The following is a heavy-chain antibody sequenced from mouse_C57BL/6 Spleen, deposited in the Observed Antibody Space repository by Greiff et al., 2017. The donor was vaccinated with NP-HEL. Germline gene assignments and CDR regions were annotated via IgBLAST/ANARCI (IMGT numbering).Heavy chain of an antibody. CDR1: GFSLTSYG. J-gene: IGHJ1*03. CDR3: AKRGYYGSSSYWYFDV. CDR2: IWRGGST. D-gene: IGHD1-1*01. Sequence: VKLMESGPGLVQPSQSLSITCTVSGFSLTSYGVHWVRQSPGKGLEWLGVIWRGGSTDYNAAFMSRLSITKDNSKSQVFFKMNSLQADDTAIYYCAKRGYYGSSSYWYFDVWGTGTTVTVSS. V-gene: IGHV2-5*01.